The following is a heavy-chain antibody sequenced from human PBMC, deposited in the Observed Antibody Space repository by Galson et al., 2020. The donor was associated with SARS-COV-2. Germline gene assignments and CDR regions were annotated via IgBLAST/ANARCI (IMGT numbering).Heavy chain of an antibody. V-gene: IGHV3-74*01. CDR1: GFTFSSYW. Sequence: GESLKISCAASGFTFSSYWMHWVRQAPGKGLVWVSRINSDGSSRSYADYVKGRFTISRDNAKNTLTLQMNSLRAEDTAMYYCAKEYYYDSSGPLDAFDIWGQGTMVTVSS. CDR2: INSDGSSR. CDR3: AKEYYYDSSGPLDAFDI. J-gene: IGHJ3*02. D-gene: IGHD3-22*01.